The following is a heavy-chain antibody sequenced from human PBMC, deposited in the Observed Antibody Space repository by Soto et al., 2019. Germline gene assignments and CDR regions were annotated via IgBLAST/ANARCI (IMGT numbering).Heavy chain of an antibody. J-gene: IGHJ4*02. CDR3: ARYRTRTSRFDY. V-gene: IGHV3-21*01. CDR1: GFTFSDDS. Sequence: LSCAASGFTFSDDSMNWVRQAPGKGLEWVSSISSSSGTIYYADSLKGRFTISRDNARNSLYLQMNSLRAEDTAVYYCARYRTRTSRFDYWGQGTMVTVCS. D-gene: IGHD2-2*01. CDR2: ISSSSGTI.